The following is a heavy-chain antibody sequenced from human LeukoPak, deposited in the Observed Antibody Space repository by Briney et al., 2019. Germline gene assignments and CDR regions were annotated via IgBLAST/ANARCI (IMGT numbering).Heavy chain of an antibody. D-gene: IGHD3-22*01. J-gene: IGHJ3*02. CDR1: GFTVKSNY. V-gene: IGHV3-53*01. Sequence: PGGSLGLFLSASGFTVKSNYIGWVRPAPGKGLEWVSVIYSGGSTYNTESVKGRFTISRDNSKNTLYLQMNSLRAEDTAVYYCGAMIVVVPWAFDIWGQGTMVTVSS. CDR3: GAMIVVVPWAFDI. CDR2: IYSGGST.